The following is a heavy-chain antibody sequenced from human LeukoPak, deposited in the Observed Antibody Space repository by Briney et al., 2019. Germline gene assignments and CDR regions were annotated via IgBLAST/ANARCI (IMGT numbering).Heavy chain of an antibody. CDR3: ARPTYGGNFLYSGFDY. CDR1: GGFFSGYY. CDR2: INHSGSH. Sequence: SETLSLTCAVYGGFFSGYYWSWIRQPPGKGLEWIGEINHSGSHNYNPSLKSRVTISVDTSKNQFSLKLSSVTAADTAVYYCARPTYGGNFLYSGFDYWGQGTLVTVSS. D-gene: IGHD4-23*01. V-gene: IGHV4-34*01. J-gene: IGHJ4*02.